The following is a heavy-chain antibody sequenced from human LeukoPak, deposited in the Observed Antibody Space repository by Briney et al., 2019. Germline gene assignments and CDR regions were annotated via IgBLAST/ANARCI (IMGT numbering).Heavy chain of an antibody. Sequence: ASVKVSCKASGYTFTGYYMHWVRQAPGQGLEWMGWTNPNSGGTNYAQKFQGRVTMTRDTSISTAYMELSRLRSDDTAVYYCATQAAALGYYYMDVWGKGTTVTVSS. CDR3: ATQAAALGYYYMDV. V-gene: IGHV1-2*02. D-gene: IGHD6-13*01. J-gene: IGHJ6*03. CDR1: GYTFTGYY. CDR2: TNPNSGGT.